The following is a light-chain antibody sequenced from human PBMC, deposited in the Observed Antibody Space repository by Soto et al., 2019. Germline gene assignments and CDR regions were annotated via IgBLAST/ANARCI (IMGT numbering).Light chain of an antibody. CDR3: QSYDSSLSFYV. V-gene: IGLV1-40*01. J-gene: IGLJ1*01. CDR2: GNS. CDR1: SSNIGAGYD. Sequence: QSVLTQPPSVSGAPGQRVTISCTGSSSNIGAGYDVHWYQQLPETAPKLLIYGNSNRPSGVPDRFSGSKSGTSASLAITGLQAEDEADYYCQSYDSSLSFYVFGTGTKVTVL.